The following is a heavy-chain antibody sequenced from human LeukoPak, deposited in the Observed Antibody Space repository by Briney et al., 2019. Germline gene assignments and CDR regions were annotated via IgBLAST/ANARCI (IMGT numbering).Heavy chain of an antibody. CDR1: GFTFSNAW. J-gene: IGHJ4*02. Sequence: GGSLSLSCAASGFTFSNAWMSWVRQAPGKGLEWVGRIKSKTDGGTTDYAAPVKGRFTISRDDSKNTLYLRMNSLKTEDTAVYYCTTGDIVVVPAAIWEGEDYWGQGTLVTVSS. CDR2: IKSKTDGGTT. CDR3: TTGDIVVVPAAIWEGEDY. D-gene: IGHD2-2*02. V-gene: IGHV3-15*01.